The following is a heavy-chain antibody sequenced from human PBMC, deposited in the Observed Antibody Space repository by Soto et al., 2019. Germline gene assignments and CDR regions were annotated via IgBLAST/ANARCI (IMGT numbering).Heavy chain of an antibody. D-gene: IGHD6-13*01. V-gene: IGHV3-33*01. CDR2: IWYDGSNK. CDR1: GFTFSSYG. J-gene: IGHJ6*02. Sequence: SLRLSCAASGFTFSSYGMHWVRQAPGKGLEWVAVIWYDGSNKYYADSVKGRFTISRDNSKNTLYLQMNSLRAEDTAVYYCARGEQQLHYYGMDVWGQGTTVTVSS. CDR3: ARGEQQLHYYGMDV.